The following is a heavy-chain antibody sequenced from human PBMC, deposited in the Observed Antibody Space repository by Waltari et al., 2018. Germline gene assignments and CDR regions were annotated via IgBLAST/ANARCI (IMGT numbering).Heavy chain of an antibody. CDR3: VRGKLGFCTGSSCHLDL. D-gene: IGHD2-8*02. CDR2: IHYGGTT. J-gene: IGHJ5*02. V-gene: IGHV4-59*11. CDR1: GDSISNHF. Sequence: QVQVQESGPGLVKPSETVSLTCTVSGDSISNHFRPRIRQPPEKGPEWIGNIHYGGTTNYNPSLKSRVTISLDTSKNQLSLRLDSVTAADTALYFCVRGKLGFCTGSSCHLDLWGRGTLVTVSS.